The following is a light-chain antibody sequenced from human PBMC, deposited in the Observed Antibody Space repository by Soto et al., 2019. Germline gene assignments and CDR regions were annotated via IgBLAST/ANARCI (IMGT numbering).Light chain of an antibody. CDR3: LQHNSYPRT. Sequence: DIQMTQSPSSLSASVGDRVTMTCRASQDIRNDLGWYQQEPGKAPKRLIYAASSLQSGVPSRFSGSGSATEFTLTISSLQPEDFATYYCLQHNSYPRTFGQGTKVEIK. CDR2: AAS. CDR1: QDIRND. V-gene: IGKV1-17*01. J-gene: IGKJ1*01.